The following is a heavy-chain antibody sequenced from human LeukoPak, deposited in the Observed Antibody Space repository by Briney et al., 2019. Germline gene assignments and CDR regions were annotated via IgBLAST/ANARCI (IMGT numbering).Heavy chain of an antibody. J-gene: IGHJ6*04. D-gene: IGHD3-10*02. V-gene: IGHV3-23*01. CDR3: AELGITMIGGV. CDR1: RFTFRTYA. CDR2: ISNSGDTT. Sequence: GGSLRLSCTASRFTFRTYAMSWVRQAPGKGLEWVSTISNSGDTTHYADSVKGRFTISRDNSQNTLYLQMNSLRAEDTAVYYCAELGITMIGGVWGKGTTVTISS.